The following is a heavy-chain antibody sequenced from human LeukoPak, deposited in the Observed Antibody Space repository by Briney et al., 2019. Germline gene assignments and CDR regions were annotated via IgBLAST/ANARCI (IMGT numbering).Heavy chain of an antibody. J-gene: IGHJ4*02. CDR1: GFAFSSYW. Sequence: GGSLRLSCAASGFAFSSYWMSWVRQAPGKGLEWVANIKQDGSEKYYVDSVKGRFTISRDKAKNSLYLQMNSLRAEDTAVYYCARDGGGYVAARLDYWGQGALVTVSS. CDR3: ARDGGGYVAARLDY. D-gene: IGHD5-12*01. CDR2: IKQDGSEK. V-gene: IGHV3-7*01.